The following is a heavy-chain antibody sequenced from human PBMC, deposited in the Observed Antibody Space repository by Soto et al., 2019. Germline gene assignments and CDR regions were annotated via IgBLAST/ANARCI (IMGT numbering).Heavy chain of an antibody. J-gene: IGHJ4*02. Sequence: PSETLSLTCAFSGYSISSGYYWGWIRQPPGKGLEWIGSIYHSGSTYYNPSLKSRVTISVDTSKNQFSLKLSSVTAADTAVYYCASRSSGWYYFDYWGQGTLVTVS. CDR3: ASRSSGWYYFDY. CDR1: GYSISSGYY. CDR2: IYHSGST. D-gene: IGHD6-19*01. V-gene: IGHV4-38-2*01.